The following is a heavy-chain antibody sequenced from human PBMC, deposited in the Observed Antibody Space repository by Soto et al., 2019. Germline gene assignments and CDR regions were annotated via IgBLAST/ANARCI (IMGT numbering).Heavy chain of an antibody. J-gene: IGHJ6*02. CDR1: GFTFSSYA. CDR2: ISYDGSHK. CDR3: ARGYDFWSGYYYPYGMDV. Sequence: QVQLVESGGGVVQPGRSLRLSCAASGFTFSSYAMHWVRQAPGKGLEWVAVISYDGSHKSYADSVKGRFTISRDNSKNTRYLQMNSPRAEDTAVYYCARGYDFWSGYYYPYGMDVWGQGTTVTVSS. D-gene: IGHD3-3*01. V-gene: IGHV3-30-3*01.